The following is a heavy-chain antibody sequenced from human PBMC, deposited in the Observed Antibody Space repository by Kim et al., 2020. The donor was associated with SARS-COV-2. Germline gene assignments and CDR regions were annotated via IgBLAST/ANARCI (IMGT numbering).Heavy chain of an antibody. J-gene: IGHJ6*02. CDR1: GFIFGDYA. V-gene: IGHV3-9*01. CDR3: AKVRLEQRDYYYGMDV. Sequence: GGSLRLSCAASGFIFGDYAMHWVRQAPGKGLEWVSGIRWNSERMDYADPVKGRFTISRDNAKNSLYLQMNNLRAEDTALYYCAKVRLEQRDYYYGMDVWGRGTTVTVSS. CDR2: IRWNSERM. D-gene: IGHD1-1*01.